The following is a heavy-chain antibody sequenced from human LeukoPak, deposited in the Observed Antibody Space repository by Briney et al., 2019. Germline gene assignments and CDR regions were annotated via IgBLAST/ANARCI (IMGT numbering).Heavy chain of an antibody. J-gene: IGHJ4*02. V-gene: IGHV3-49*04. Sequence: GGSLRLSCTASGFTFGDYAMSWVRQAPGEGLEWVGFIRSKAFGGTTEYAASVKGRFTISRDDSKSIAYLQMNSLRIEDTAVYYCTHSGRDGYNSNYWGQGTLVTVSS. CDR1: GFTFGDYA. CDR2: IRSKAFGGTT. CDR3: THSGRDGYNSNY. D-gene: IGHD5-24*01.